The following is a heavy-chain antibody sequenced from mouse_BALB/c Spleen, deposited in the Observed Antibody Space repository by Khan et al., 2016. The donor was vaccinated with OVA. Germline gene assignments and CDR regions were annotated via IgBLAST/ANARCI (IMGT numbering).Heavy chain of an antibody. CDR3: VRPYYYGSSYDTMDA. J-gene: IGHJ4*01. Sequence: QVQLQQSGAELVRPGTSVKMSCKAAGYTFTKYWIGWIKQRPGHGLEWVGDIYPGNGNTNYNEKFKGKATLTADTSSSTAYMHLNSLTSEDSAIYYCVRPYYYGSSYDTMDAWGQGTSVTVSS. V-gene: IGHV1-63*02. CDR2: IYPGNGNT. D-gene: IGHD1-1*01. CDR1: GYTFTKYW.